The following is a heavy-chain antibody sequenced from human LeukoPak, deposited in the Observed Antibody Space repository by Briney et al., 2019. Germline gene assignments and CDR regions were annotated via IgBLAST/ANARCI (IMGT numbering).Heavy chain of an antibody. CDR2: ISSSGSTK. D-gene: IGHD1-1*01. Sequence: GGSLRLSCAASGFTFSTYEMTWVRQAPGRGLEWVSYISSSGSTKYYADSVKGRFTISRDNAKNSLSLQMNSLRAEDTAVYYCTRENERMEGTEAFDIWGQGTMVTASS. J-gene: IGHJ3*02. V-gene: IGHV3-48*03. CDR1: GFTFSTYE. CDR3: TRENERMEGTEAFDI.